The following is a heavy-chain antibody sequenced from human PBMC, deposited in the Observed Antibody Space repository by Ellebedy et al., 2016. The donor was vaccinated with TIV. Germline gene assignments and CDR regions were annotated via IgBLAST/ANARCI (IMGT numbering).Heavy chain of an antibody. V-gene: IGHV3-21*01. CDR1: GFTFSGFT. CDR2: ISSSGTYI. J-gene: IGHJ4*02. CDR3: TGPAAAYSNSWYDFDC. Sequence: PGGSLRLSCAASGFTFSGFTMNWVRQAPGKGLEWVSSISSSGTYIHNADSVKGRFIISRDNAKNALYLQMNSLVVEDTAIYYFTGPAAAYSNSWYDFDCWGQGTLVTVSS. D-gene: IGHD6-13*01.